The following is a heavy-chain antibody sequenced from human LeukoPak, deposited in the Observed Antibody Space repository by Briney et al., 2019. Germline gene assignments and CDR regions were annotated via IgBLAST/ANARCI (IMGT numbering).Heavy chain of an antibody. CDR3: ARDGVGASPYYYYYGMDV. CDR1: GFTFSSYG. D-gene: IGHD1-26*01. J-gene: IGHJ6*02. V-gene: IGHV3-33*01. Sequence: GGSLRLSCAASGFTFSSYGMHWVRQAPGKGLEWVAVIWYDGSNKYYADSVKGRFTISRDNSKNTLYLQMNSLRAEDTAVYYCARDGVGASPYYYYYGMDVWGQGTTVTVSS. CDR2: IWYDGSNK.